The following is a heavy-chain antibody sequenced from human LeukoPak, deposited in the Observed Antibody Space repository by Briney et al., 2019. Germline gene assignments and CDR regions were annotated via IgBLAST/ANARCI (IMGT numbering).Heavy chain of an antibody. CDR1: GFTVSSYG. CDR3: AKGSCTNGVCYLDY. V-gene: IGHV3-30*02. J-gene: IGHJ4*02. CDR2: IRYDGSNK. D-gene: IGHD2-8*01. Sequence: GGSLRLSCAAPGFTVSSYGMHWVRQAPGKGLEWVAFIRYDGSNKYYADSVKGRFTISRDNSKNTLYLQMNSLRPEDTAVYYCAKGSCTNGVCYLDYWGQGTLVTVSS.